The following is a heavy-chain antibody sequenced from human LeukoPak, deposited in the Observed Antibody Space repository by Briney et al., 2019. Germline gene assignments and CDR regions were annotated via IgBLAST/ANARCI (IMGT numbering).Heavy chain of an antibody. J-gene: IGHJ6*02. Sequence: SVKVSCKASGGTFISYAISWVRQAPGQGLEWMGGIIPIFGTANYAQKFQGRVTITADESTSTAYMELSSLRSEDTAVYYCARASRVFGYCSSTSCQNRNYYYYGMDVWGQGTTVTVSS. D-gene: IGHD2-2*01. CDR3: ARASRVFGYCSSTSCQNRNYYYYGMDV. CDR2: IIPIFGTA. CDR1: GGTFISYA. V-gene: IGHV1-69*13.